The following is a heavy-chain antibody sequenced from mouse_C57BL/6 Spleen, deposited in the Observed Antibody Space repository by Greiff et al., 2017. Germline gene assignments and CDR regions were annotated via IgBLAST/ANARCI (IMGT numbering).Heavy chain of an antibody. V-gene: IGHV1-42*01. Sequence: VQLQQSGPELVKPGASVTISCKASGYSFTGYYMNWVKQSPEKSLEWIGEINPSTGGTSYNQKIKAKATLTVDKYASTVYMQRKSLTSEYSAVXNCARDGSSYLMDYWGQGTTLTVSS. CDR2: INPSTGGT. J-gene: IGHJ2*01. CDR1: GYSFTGYY. CDR3: ARDGSSYLMDY. D-gene: IGHD1-1*01.